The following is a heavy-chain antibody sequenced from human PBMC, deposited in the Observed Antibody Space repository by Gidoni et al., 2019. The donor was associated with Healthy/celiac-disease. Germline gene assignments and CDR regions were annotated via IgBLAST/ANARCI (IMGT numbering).Heavy chain of an antibody. J-gene: IGHJ6*02. Sequence: QVQLVESGGGVVQPGRSLRLSCAASGFPFSIYAIPWVRQAPGKGLEWVAVISYDGSNKYYADSVKGRFTISRDNSKNTLYLQMNSLRAEDTAVYYCARGAHIVVVTAREDYYYGMDVWGQGTTVTVSS. CDR2: ISYDGSNK. CDR3: ARGAHIVVVTAREDYYYGMDV. D-gene: IGHD2-21*02. V-gene: IGHV3-30-3*01. CDR1: GFPFSIYA.